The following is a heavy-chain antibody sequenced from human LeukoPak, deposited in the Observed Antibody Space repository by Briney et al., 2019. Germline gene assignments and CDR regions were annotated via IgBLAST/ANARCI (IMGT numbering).Heavy chain of an antibody. CDR3: ARELAAAGGSWFDP. CDR1: GGSLSSYY. J-gene: IGHJ5*02. Sequence: SETLSLTCTVSGGSLSSYYWSWIRQPAGKGLEWIGRIYTSGSTNYNPSLKSRVTMSVDTSKNQFSLKLSSVTAADTAVYYCARELAAAGGSWFDPWGQGTLVTVSS. V-gene: IGHV4-4*07. D-gene: IGHD6-13*01. CDR2: IYTSGST.